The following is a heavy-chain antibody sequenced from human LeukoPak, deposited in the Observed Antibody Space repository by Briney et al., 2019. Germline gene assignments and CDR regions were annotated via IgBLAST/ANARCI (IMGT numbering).Heavy chain of an antibody. CDR1: GFTFSNAW. CDR3: VKDGGYHGSGSSHYFDY. V-gene: IGHV3-15*05. Sequence: PGGSLRLSCAASGFTFSNAWMSWVRQAPGKGLEWVGRILRKMDGGTTDYAATVKGRFTISRDDSKNTLYLQMSSLRAEDTAVYYCVKDGGYHGSGSSHYFDYWGQGTLVTVSS. D-gene: IGHD3-10*01. CDR2: ILRKMDGGTT. J-gene: IGHJ4*02.